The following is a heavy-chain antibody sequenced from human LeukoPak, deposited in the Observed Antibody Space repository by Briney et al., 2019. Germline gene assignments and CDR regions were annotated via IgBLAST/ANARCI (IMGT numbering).Heavy chain of an antibody. D-gene: IGHD1-26*01. V-gene: IGHV4-30-2*01. CDR2: IYHSGST. Sequence: TLSLSCTVSGGSISSGGYYWSWIRQPPGKGLEWIGYIYHSGSTYYNPSLKSRVTISVDRSKNQFSLKLSSVTAADTAVYYCARDALSGSYLRSYYFDYWGQGTLVTVSS. CDR1: GGSISSGGYY. J-gene: IGHJ4*02. CDR3: ARDALSGSYLRSYYFDY.